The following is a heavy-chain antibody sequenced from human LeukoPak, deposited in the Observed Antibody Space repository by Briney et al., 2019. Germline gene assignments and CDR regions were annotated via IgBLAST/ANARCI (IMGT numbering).Heavy chain of an antibody. V-gene: IGHV3-30-3*01. CDR2: ISYDGSNK. D-gene: IGHD3-22*01. CDR1: GFTFSSYA. J-gene: IGHJ4*02. Sequence: GGSLRLSCAASGFTFSSYAMHWVRQAPGKGLEWVAVISYDGSNKYYADSVKGRFTISRDNAKNSLYLQMNSLRAEDTAVYYCARFPYYYDSSGYAYWGQGTLVTVSS. CDR3: ARFPYYYDSSGYAY.